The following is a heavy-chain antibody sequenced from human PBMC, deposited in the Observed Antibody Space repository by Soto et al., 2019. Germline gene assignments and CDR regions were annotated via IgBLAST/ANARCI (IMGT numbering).Heavy chain of an antibody. J-gene: IGHJ3*01. CDR3: ASGGDASGHRAFDV. CDR2: IHPGDSDT. Sequence: GASLKISCKGSGYSFTNYWIAWVRQMPGKGLEWMGIIHPGDSDTRYSPSFQGQVTLSVDKSISTAYLQWSSLKASDTAMYYCASGGDASGHRAFDVWGLGTMVTVSS. D-gene: IGHD6-19*01. CDR1: GYSFTNYW. V-gene: IGHV5-51*01.